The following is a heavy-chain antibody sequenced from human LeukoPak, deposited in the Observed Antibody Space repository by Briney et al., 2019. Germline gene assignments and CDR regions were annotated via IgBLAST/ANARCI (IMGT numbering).Heavy chain of an antibody. CDR2: IYYSGST. V-gene: IGHV4-59*01. CDR3: ARVGRDGYNLCYFDY. J-gene: IGHJ4*02. CDR1: GGSISSYY. D-gene: IGHD5-24*01. Sequence: PSETLSLTCTVSGGSISSYYWSWIRQPPGKGLEWIGYIYYSGSTNYNPSLKSRVTISVDTSKNQFSLKLSSVTAADTAVYYCARVGRDGYNLCYFDYWGQGTLVTVSS.